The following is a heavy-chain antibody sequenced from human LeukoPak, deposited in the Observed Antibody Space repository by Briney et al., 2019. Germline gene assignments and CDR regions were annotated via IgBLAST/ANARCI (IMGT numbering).Heavy chain of an antibody. Sequence: PGGSLRLSCAASGFTFSSYSMNWVRQAPGKGLEWVSAITSDGSSYYADSVKGRFTISRDNSRNTLYLQMNSLRAEDTAVYYCARNLYGDSDYWGQGTLVTVSS. CDR3: ARNLYGDSDY. CDR1: GFTFSSYS. D-gene: IGHD4-17*01. CDR2: ITSDGSS. J-gene: IGHJ4*02. V-gene: IGHV3-23*01.